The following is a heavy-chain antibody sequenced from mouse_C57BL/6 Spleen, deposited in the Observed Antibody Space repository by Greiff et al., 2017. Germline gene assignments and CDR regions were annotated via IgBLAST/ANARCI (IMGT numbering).Heavy chain of an antibody. CDR1: GFTFSDYG. CDR3: AGGIYYGNSYWYFDV. D-gene: IGHD2-1*01. V-gene: IGHV5-17*01. CDR2: ISSGSSTI. J-gene: IGHJ1*03. Sequence: EVQGVESGGGLVKPGGSLKLSCAASGFTFSDYGMHWVRQAPEKGLEWVAYISSGSSTIYYADTVKGRFTISRDNAKNTLFLQMTSLRSEDTAMYYCAGGIYYGNSYWYFDVWGTGTTVTVSS.